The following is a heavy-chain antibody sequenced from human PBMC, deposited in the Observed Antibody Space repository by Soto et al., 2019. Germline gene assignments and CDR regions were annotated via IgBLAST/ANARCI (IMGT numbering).Heavy chain of an antibody. CDR1: GYTFTSYG. CDR2: ISGYNGKT. CDR3: AREGGVHSYYNEMDV. D-gene: IGHD2-8*02. J-gene: IGHJ6*02. V-gene: IGHV1-18*01. Sequence: ASVKVSCKASGYTFTSYGISWVRQAPGQGLEWMGWISGYNGKTNYAQKVQDRVTMTTDTSTSTVYMELRSLRSDDTAVYYCAREGGVHSYYNEMDVWGQESTVTVAS.